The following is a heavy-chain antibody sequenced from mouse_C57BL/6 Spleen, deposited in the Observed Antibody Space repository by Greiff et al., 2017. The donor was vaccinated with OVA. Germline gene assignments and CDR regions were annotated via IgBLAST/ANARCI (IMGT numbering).Heavy chain of an antibody. D-gene: IGHD1-1*01. CDR3: TRLELTVVATGGY. J-gene: IGHJ2*01. CDR1: GYTFTDYE. Sequence: VQLQQSGAELVRPGASVTLSCKASGYTFTDYEMHWVKQTPVHGLEWIGAIDPETGGTAYNQKFKGKAILTADKSSSTAYMELRSLTSEDSAVYYCTRLELTVVATGGYGGQGTTLTVSS. CDR2: IDPETGGT. V-gene: IGHV1-15*01.